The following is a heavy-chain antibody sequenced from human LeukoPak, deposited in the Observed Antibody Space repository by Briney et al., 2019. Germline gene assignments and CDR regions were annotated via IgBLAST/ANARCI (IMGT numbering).Heavy chain of an antibody. V-gene: IGHV3-33*08. J-gene: IGHJ4*02. D-gene: IGHD1-26*01. CDR1: GFTFSSYG. Sequence: GGSLRLSCAASGFTFSSYGMHWVRQAPGKGLEWVAVIWFDGSNKYYADSVKGRFTISRDNSKNTLYLRMNSLRADDTAVYYCARVFELRYFDYWGQGTLVTVSS. CDR3: ARVFELRYFDY. CDR2: IWFDGSNK.